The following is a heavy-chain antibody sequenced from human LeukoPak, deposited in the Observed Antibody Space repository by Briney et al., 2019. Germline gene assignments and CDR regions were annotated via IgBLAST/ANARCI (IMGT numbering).Heavy chain of an antibody. Sequence: PGGSLRLSCAASGFTFSSYAMSWVRQAPGKGLGWGAGISAGGGSTYYADSVKGRFTISRDNSKNMLYLQLNSLRAEDTAVYYCAKDDPPTYYDILAGQDYWGQGTLVTVSS. D-gene: IGHD3-9*01. CDR1: GFTFSSYA. CDR2: ISAGGGST. J-gene: IGHJ4*02. CDR3: AKDDPPTYYDILAGQDY. V-gene: IGHV3-23*01.